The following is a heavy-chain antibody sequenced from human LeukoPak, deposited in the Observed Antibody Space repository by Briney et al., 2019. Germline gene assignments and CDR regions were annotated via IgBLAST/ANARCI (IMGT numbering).Heavy chain of an antibody. CDR1: GGSISSGSYY. Sequence: PSETLSLTCTVSGGSISSGSYYWGWIRQPPGKGLDWIGIIYFSGSTLYNPSLSSRVTISLDRSKNQVSLRLTSVTAADTAVYYCATGKERDYFYMDVWAKGTTVTVSS. CDR3: ATGKERDYFYMDV. V-gene: IGHV4-39*07. CDR2: IYFSGST. J-gene: IGHJ6*03. D-gene: IGHD1-26*01.